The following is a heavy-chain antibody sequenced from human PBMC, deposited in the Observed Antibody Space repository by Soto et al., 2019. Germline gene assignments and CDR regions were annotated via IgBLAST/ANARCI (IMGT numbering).Heavy chain of an antibody. V-gene: IGHV1-69*13. Sequence: ASVKVSCKASGGTFSSYAISWVRQAPGQGLEWMGGIIPILGSANYAQKFQDRVTITADESTTTTYMELSSLRSEDAAVYYCASRERVDAFDIWGPGTMITVSS. CDR1: GGTFSSYA. CDR3: ASRERVDAFDI. CDR2: IIPILGSA. D-gene: IGHD1-26*01. J-gene: IGHJ3*02.